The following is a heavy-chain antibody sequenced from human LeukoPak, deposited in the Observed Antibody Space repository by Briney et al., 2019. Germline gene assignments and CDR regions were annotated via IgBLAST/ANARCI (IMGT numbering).Heavy chain of an antibody. J-gene: IGHJ2*01. CDR1: GFSIYTTGVG. CDR2: INWDDDT. D-gene: IGHD4-17*01. CDR3: AYNPHGDLYWYFDL. V-gene: IGHV2-5*02. Sequence: SGPTLVNPTQTLTLTCTFSGFSIYTTGVGVGWIRQSPGKALEWLALINWDDDTRYSPSLRSRLTIGRDTSKKQVVLTMTNVDPVDTATYYCAYNPHGDLYWYFDLWGRGILVTVSS.